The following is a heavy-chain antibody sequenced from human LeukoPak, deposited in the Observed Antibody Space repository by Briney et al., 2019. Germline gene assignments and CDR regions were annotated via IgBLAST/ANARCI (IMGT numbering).Heavy chain of an antibody. V-gene: IGHV3-74*01. Sequence: GGSLRLSCVGSGFMFSNYYMYWVRQAPGKGLAWVSRIKNAGIDTIYADSVKGRFTVSRDNAKNTVYLQMSSLRAEDTAVYYCARGGYGHNMDVWGRGTLVTVSS. CDR3: ARGGYGHNMDV. CDR2: IKNAGIDT. D-gene: IGHD3-10*01. J-gene: IGHJ4*02. CDR1: GFMFSNYY.